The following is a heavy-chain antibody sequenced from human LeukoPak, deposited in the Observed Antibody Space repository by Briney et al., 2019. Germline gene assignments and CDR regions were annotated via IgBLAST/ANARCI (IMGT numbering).Heavy chain of an antibody. CDR3: ARAGVVVPAAMRYFDY. CDR1: GFTFSSYS. J-gene: IGHJ4*02. CDR2: ISSSSSYI. V-gene: IGHV3-21*01. Sequence: GGSLRLSCAASGFTFSSYSMNWVRQAPGKGLEWVSSISSSSSYIYYADSVKGRFTISRDNAKNSLYLQMNSLRAEDPAVYYCARAGVVVPAAMRYFDYWGQGTLVTVSS. D-gene: IGHD2-2*01.